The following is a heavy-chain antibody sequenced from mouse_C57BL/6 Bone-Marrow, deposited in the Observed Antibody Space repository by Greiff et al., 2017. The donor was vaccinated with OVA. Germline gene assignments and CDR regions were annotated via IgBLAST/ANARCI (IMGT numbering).Heavy chain of an antibody. Sequence: EVKLMESGGGLVQPGGSLKLSCAASGFTFSDYGMAWVRQAPRKGPEWVAFISNLAYSIYYADTVTGRFTISRENAKNTLYLEMSSLRSEDTAMYYCAIHGYYGSRYYAMDYWGQGTSVTVSS. V-gene: IGHV5-15*01. CDR3: AIHGYYGSRYYAMDY. D-gene: IGHD1-1*01. CDR2: ISNLAYSI. J-gene: IGHJ4*01. CDR1: GFTFSDYG.